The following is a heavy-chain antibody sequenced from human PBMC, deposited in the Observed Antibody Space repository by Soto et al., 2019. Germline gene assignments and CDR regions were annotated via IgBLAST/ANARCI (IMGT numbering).Heavy chain of an antibody. D-gene: IGHD2-15*01. CDR1: GFTFASYH. CDR2: INPSSSHI. Sequence: EVQLVESGGGLAMPGGSLRLSCAASGFTFASYHMSWVRQAPGKGLDWVSSINPSSSHIYYADSVRGRFTIARDDSKNSLHQHMNSLRNEDVDIYYCARGYCGGGGCYLRRDAFDVWGQGTTVTVSS. V-gene: IGHV3-21*02. J-gene: IGHJ3*01. CDR3: ARGYCGGGGCYLRRDAFDV.